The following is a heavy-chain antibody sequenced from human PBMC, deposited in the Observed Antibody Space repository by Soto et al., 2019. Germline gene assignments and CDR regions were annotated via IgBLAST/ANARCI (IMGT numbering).Heavy chain of an antibody. J-gene: IGHJ5*02. Sequence: EVQLLESGGGLVHPGGSLRLSCAAAGFTFSSYGMGWVRQAPGKGLEWVSTISGSGDSTYYADSVKGRFTISRDNSKNPLYLQMNSLRAEDTAVYYCGKDQGYCSSTSCRDFGGWFDPWGQGTLVTVSS. D-gene: IGHD2-2*01. CDR1: GFTFSSYG. V-gene: IGHV3-23*01. CDR3: GKDQGYCSSTSCRDFGGWFDP. CDR2: ISGSGDST.